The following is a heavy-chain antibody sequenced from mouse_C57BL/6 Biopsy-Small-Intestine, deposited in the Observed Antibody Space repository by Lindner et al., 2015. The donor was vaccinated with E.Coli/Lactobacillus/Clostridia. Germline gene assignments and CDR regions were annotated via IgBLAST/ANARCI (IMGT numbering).Heavy chain of an antibody. D-gene: IGHD4-1*02. CDR1: GYTFTNYD. Sequence: VQLQESGPELAKPGASVKLSCKASGYTFTNYDINWVIQRPGQGLEWIGWIYPGDDSTNYNEKFKDKATLTVDTSSSTAYIELHSLTSEDSAVYFCARWGLNWHYFDYWGQGTTLTVSS. V-gene: IGHV1-85*01. CDR2: IYPGDDST. J-gene: IGHJ2*01. CDR3: ARWGLNWHYFDY.